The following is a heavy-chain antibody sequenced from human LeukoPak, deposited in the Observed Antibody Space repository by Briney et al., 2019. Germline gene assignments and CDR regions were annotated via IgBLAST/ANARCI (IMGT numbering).Heavy chain of an antibody. V-gene: IGHV4-59*01. CDR2: IYYSGST. J-gene: IGHJ3*02. CDR1: GGSISSYY. CDR3: ARETPRYYYGSGRDAFDI. D-gene: IGHD3-10*01. Sequence: PSETLSLTCTVSGGSISSYYWSWIRQPPGKGLEWIGYIYYSGSTNYNPSLKSRVTISVDTSKNQVSLKLSSVTAADTAVYCCARETPRYYYGSGRDAFDIWGQGTMVTVSS.